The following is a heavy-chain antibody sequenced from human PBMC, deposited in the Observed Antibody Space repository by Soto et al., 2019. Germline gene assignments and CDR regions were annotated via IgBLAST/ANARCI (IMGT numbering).Heavy chain of an antibody. CDR3: VSTSLVVAAATREDY. D-gene: IGHD2-15*01. CDR2: INSDGSST. V-gene: IGHV3-74*01. CDR1: GFTFSSYW. Sequence: EVQLVESGGGLVQPGGSLRLSCAASGFTFSSYWMHWVRQAPGKGLVWVSGINSDGSSTSYADSVKGRFTISRDNAKNTLCMRMSALRAGDKAVYYCVSTSLVVAAATREDYWGQGTLVTVSS. J-gene: IGHJ4*02.